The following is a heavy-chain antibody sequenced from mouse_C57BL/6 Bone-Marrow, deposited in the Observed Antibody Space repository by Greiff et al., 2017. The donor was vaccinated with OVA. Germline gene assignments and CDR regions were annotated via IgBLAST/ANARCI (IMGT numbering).Heavy chain of an antibody. D-gene: IGHD2-5*01. J-gene: IGHJ3*01. V-gene: IGHV1-76*01. CDR2: IYPGSGNT. CDR3: AREETIVTGGWFAY. Sequence: QVQLQQSGAELVRPGASVKLSCKASGYTFTDYYINWVKQRPGQGLEWIARIYPGSGNTYYNEKFKGKATLTAEKSSSTAYMQLSSLTSEDSAVYFCAREETIVTGGWFAYWGQGTLVTVSA. CDR1: GYTFTDYY.